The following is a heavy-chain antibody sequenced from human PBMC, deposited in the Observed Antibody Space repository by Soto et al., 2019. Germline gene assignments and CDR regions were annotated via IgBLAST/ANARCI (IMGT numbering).Heavy chain of an antibody. V-gene: IGHV4-34*01. Sequence: KTSETLSLTCAVYGGSFSGYYWSWIRQPPGKGLEWIGEINHSGSTNYNPSLKSRVTISVDTSKNQFSLKLSSVTAADTAVYYCARGGLRYFDWFWYYYGMDVWGQGTTVTVSS. J-gene: IGHJ6*02. CDR2: INHSGST. CDR3: ARGGLRYFDWFWYYYGMDV. D-gene: IGHD3-9*01. CDR1: GGSFSGYY.